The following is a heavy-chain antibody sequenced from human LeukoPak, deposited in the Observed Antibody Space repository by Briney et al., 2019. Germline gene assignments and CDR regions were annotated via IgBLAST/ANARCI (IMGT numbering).Heavy chain of an antibody. J-gene: IGHJ4*02. CDR2: VYDTETT. Sequence: SETLSLTCTVSGGSISNSYWSWIRQSPGKGLEWIGYVYDTETTSYNPSLRGRVAMSLYTSTKRFSLRLRSVTAADTALYFCAGGGYCSVSNCPAPLFDWWGQGILVTVSS. D-gene: IGHD2-8*02. V-gene: IGHV4-59*01. CDR3: AGGGYCSVSNCPAPLFDW. CDR1: GGSISNSY.